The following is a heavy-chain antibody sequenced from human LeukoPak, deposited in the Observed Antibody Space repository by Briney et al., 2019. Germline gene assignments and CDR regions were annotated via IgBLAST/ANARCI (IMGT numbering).Heavy chain of an antibody. V-gene: IGHV4-61*08. J-gene: IGHJ6*03. Sequence: SETLSLTCTVSGASISSGDYLWSWIRQPPGMGLEWIGNIYYSGSTNYNASLKSRVTISVDTSKNQFSLKLSSVTAADTAVYYCARHCSSTSCYYYYMDVWGKGTTVTVSS. CDR3: ARHCSSTSCYYYYMDV. D-gene: IGHD2-2*01. CDR2: IYYSGST. CDR1: GASISSGDYL.